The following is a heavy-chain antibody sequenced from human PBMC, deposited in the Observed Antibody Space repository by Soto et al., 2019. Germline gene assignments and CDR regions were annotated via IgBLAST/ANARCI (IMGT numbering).Heavy chain of an antibody. D-gene: IGHD2-15*01. V-gene: IGHV4-39*01. CDR1: GGSISSSSYY. Sequence: SETLSLTCTVSGGSISSSSYYWGWIRQPPGKGLEWIGSIYYSGSTYYNPSLKSRVTISVDTSKNQFSLKLSSVTAADTAVYYCASWYPNCSGGSCHRNDYYYYYGMDVWGQGTTVTVSS. CDR2: IYYSGST. CDR3: ASWYPNCSGGSCHRNDYYYYYGMDV. J-gene: IGHJ6*02.